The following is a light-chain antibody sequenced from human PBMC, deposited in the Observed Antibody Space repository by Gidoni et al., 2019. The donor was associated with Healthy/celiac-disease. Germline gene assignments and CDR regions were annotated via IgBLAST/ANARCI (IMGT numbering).Light chain of an antibody. CDR2: LGS. CDR3: MQALQSPS. V-gene: IGKV2-28*01. CDR1: QSLLHSNGYNY. Sequence: DIVMTQSQLSLPVTPGEPASNSCRSSQSLLHSNGYNYLDWYLQKPGQSPQLLIYLGSNRASGVPDRFSGSGSGTDFTLKISRVEAEDVGVYYCMQALQSPSFGQGTKLEIK. J-gene: IGKJ2*01.